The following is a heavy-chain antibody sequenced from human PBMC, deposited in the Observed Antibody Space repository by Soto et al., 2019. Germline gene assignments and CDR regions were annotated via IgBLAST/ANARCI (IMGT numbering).Heavy chain of an antibody. Sequence: EVQIVESGGGLIQPGGTLRLSCVASGFSFSTQAMSWVRQAPGKGPEWVSAIGGSDGVIKYADSVRGRLTVSRDNSRNTFFLQMNSLSADDTALSYCARNRGSVLLYFFDYWGQGTLVTVSS. V-gene: IGHV3-23*04. D-gene: IGHD6-19*01. CDR1: GFSFSTQA. J-gene: IGHJ4*02. CDR2: IGGSDGVI. CDR3: ARNRGSVLLYFFDY.